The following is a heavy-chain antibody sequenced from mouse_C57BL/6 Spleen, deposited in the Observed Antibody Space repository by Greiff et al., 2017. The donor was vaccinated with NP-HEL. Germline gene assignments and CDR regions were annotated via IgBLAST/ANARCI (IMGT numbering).Heavy chain of an antibody. CDR2: ISSGSSTI. V-gene: IGHV5-17*01. D-gene: IGHD2-3*01. J-gene: IGHJ4*01. CDR3: ARIGGYYRAMDY. CDR1: GFTFSDYG. Sequence: DVHLVESGGGLVKPGGSLKLSCAASGFTFSDYGMHWVRQAPEKGLEWVAYISSGSSTIYYADTVKGRFTISRDNAKNTLFLQMTSLRSEDTAMYYCARIGGYYRAMDYWGQGTSVTVSS.